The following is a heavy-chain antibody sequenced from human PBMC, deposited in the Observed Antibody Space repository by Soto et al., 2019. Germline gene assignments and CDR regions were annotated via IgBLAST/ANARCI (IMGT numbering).Heavy chain of an antibody. CDR2: IYYSGST. CDR3: ARHGWGDILTGYFDY. V-gene: IGHV4-39*01. J-gene: IGHJ4*02. Sequence: PSETLSLTCTVSGGSISSSSYYWGWIRQPPGKGLEWIGSIYYSGSTYYNPSLKSRVTISVDTSKNQFSLKLSSVTAADTAVYYCARHGWGDILTGYFDYWGQGTLVTVSS. D-gene: IGHD3-9*01. CDR1: GGSISSSSYY.